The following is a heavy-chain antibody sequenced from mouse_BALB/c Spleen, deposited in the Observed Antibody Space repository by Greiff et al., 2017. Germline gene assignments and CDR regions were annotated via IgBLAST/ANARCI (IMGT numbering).Heavy chain of an antibody. V-gene: IGHV3-6*02. Sequence: ESGPGLVKPSQSLSLTCSVTGYSITSGYYWNWIRQFPGNKLEWMGYISYDGSNNYNPSLKNRISITRDTSKNQFFLKLNSVTTEDTATYYCARAYYGSSYFDYWGQGTTLTVSS. D-gene: IGHD1-1*01. J-gene: IGHJ2*01. CDR2: ISYDGSN. CDR1: GYSITSGYY. CDR3: ARAYYGSSYFDY.